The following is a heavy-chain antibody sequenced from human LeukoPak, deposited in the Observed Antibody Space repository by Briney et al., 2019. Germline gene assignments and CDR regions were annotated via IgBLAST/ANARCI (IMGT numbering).Heavy chain of an antibody. Sequence: GASVKVSCKASGGTFSSYAISWVRQAPGQGLEWMGRIIPILGITNYAQKFQGRVTITADKSTSTAYMELSSLRSEDTAVYYCARPPVPYYYDSSGYSYWGQGTLVTVSS. CDR3: ARPPVPYYYDSSGYSY. D-gene: IGHD3-22*01. CDR2: IIPILGIT. V-gene: IGHV1-69*04. CDR1: GGTFSSYA. J-gene: IGHJ4*02.